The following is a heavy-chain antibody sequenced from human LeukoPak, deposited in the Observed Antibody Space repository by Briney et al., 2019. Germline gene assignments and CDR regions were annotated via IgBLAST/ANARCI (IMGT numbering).Heavy chain of an antibody. Sequence: SETLSLTCTVSGGSISSSSYYWGWIRQPPGKGLEWIGSIYHSGSTYYNPSLKSRVTISVDTSKNQFSLQLNSVTAADTAVYYCARQYRDGGFYYGYYFDYWGPGILVTVSS. D-gene: IGHD3-22*01. V-gene: IGHV4-39*07. J-gene: IGHJ4*01. CDR2: IYHSGST. CDR3: ARQYRDGGFYYGYYFDY. CDR1: GGSISSSSYY.